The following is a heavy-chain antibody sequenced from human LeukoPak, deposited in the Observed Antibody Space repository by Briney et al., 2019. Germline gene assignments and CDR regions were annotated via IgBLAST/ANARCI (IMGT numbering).Heavy chain of an antibody. V-gene: IGHV3-74*01. CDR3: ARVGSGTTRDY. CDR1: GFTFSTYW. CDR2: ISNDGSTP. D-gene: IGHD1-14*01. J-gene: IGHJ4*02. Sequence: PGGSLRLSCAVTGFTFSTYWMHWVRQAPGKGLVWVSRISNDGSTPSYADSAKGRFTISRDNAKNTLFLQMNSLRAEDTAVYYCARVGSGTTRDYWGQGTLVTVSS.